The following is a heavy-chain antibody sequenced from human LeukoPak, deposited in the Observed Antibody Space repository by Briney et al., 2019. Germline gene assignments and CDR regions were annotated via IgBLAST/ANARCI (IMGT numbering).Heavy chain of an antibody. D-gene: IGHD1-7*01. CDR1: GFTFSDYY. CDR3: ARESNNWNYYSPNWFDP. J-gene: IGHJ5*02. CDR2: ISSSGSTI. Sequence: GGSLRLSCAASGFTFSDYYMSWIRQAPGKGLEWVSYISSSGSTIYYADSVKGRFTISRDNAKNSLYLQMNNLRAEDAAVYYCARESNNWNYYSPNWFDPWGQGTLVTVSS. V-gene: IGHV3-11*01.